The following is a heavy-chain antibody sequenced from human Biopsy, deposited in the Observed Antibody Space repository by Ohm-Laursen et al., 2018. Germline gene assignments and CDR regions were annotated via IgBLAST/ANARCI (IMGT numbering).Heavy chain of an antibody. CDR3: ARIAAAGWDDY. J-gene: IGHJ4*02. D-gene: IGHD6-25*01. CDR1: GYKFTSYG. Sequence: ATVKISCKASGYKFTSYGMSWVRQAPGQGFEWMGRISGYNGNTNYAQKFHGRITMTIDAATSTGYMDLRSLKSDDTAVYYCARIAAAGWDDYWGQGTLVTVSS. V-gene: IGHV1-18*01. CDR2: ISGYNGNT.